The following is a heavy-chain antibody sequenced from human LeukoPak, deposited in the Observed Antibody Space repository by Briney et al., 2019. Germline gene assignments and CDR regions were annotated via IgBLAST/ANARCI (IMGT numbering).Heavy chain of an antibody. CDR1: GGSISSSSYY. D-gene: IGHD3-3*01. CDR2: IYYSGST. CDR3: ARQDTITTPGVDY. V-gene: IGHV4-39*01. Sequence: SETLSLTCTVSGGSISSSSYYWGWIRQPPGKGLEWIGSIYYSGSTYYNPSLESRVTISVDTSKNQFSLKLSSVTAADTAVYYCARQDTITTPGVDYWGQGTPVTVSS. J-gene: IGHJ4*02.